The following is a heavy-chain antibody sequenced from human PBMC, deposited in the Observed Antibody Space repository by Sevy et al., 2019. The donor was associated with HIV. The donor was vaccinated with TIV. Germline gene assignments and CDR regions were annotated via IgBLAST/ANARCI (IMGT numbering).Heavy chain of an antibody. CDR3: AKGPTQYCRLGWFDP. Sequence: GGFLRLSCAASGFTFSSYAMSWVRQAPGKGLEWVSAISGSGGSTYYADSVKGRFTISRDNSKNTLYLQMNSLRAEDTAVYYCAKGPTQYCRLGWFDPWGQGTLVTVSS. D-gene: IGHD2-15*01. J-gene: IGHJ5*02. V-gene: IGHV3-23*01. CDR1: GFTFSSYA. CDR2: ISGSGGST.